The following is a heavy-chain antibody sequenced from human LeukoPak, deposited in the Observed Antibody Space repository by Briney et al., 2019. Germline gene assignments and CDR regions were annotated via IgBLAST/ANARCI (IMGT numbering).Heavy chain of an antibody. CDR3: ARDSDAFDI. CDR1: GGSITSYY. J-gene: IGHJ3*02. Sequence: SETLSLTCTVSGGSITSYYWSWIRQPPGKGLEWIGHFHNSGNPNYNPSLQSRVTISLDTSKNQFSLKLSSVTAADTAVYYCARDSDAFDIWGQGTMVTVSS. CDR2: FHNSGNP. V-gene: IGHV4-59*01.